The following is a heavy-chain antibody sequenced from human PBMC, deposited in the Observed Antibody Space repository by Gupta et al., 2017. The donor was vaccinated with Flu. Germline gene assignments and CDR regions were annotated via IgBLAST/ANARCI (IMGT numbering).Heavy chain of an antibody. Sequence: EVQLVESGGGLVKPGGSLRLSCAASGFTFSSYSMNWVRQAPGKGLEWVSSISSSSSYIYYADSVKGRFTISRDNAKNSLYLQMNSLRAEDTAVYYCARDRETSVVVTPIDYWGQGTLVTVSS. CDR3: ARDRETSVVVTPIDY. CDR2: ISSSSSYI. CDR1: GFTFSSYS. J-gene: IGHJ4*02. D-gene: IGHD2-21*02. V-gene: IGHV3-21*01.